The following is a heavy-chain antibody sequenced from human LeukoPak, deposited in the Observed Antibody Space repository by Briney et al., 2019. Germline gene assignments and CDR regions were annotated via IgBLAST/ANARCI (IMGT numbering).Heavy chain of an antibody. D-gene: IGHD3-9*01. V-gene: IGHV1-8*01. CDR1: GYTFTSYD. CDR3: ARNDILTGYHSN. J-gene: IGHJ4*02. Sequence: ASVKVSCKASGYTFTSYDINWVRQATGQGLEWMGWMNPNSGNTGYAQRFQGRVTMTRNTSISTAYMELSSLRSEDTAVYYCARNDILTGYHSNWGQGTLVTVSS. CDR2: MNPNSGNT.